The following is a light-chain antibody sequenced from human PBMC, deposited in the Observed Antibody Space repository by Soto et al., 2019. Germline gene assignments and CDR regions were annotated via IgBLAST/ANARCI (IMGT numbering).Light chain of an antibody. CDR1: QSLLHSNGYNY. CDR2: LGS. Sequence: DLVMTQSPLSLPVTPGEPASISCRSSQSLLHSNGYNYLDWYLQKLGQSPQLLIYLGSNRASGVPDRCSGSGSGTDFTLKISRVEAEDVGVYYCMQALQTPLTFGGGTKVEIK. V-gene: IGKV2-28*01. J-gene: IGKJ4*01. CDR3: MQALQTPLT.